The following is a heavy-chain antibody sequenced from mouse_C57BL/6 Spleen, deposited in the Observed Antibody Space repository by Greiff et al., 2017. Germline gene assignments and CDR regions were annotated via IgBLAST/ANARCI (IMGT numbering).Heavy chain of an antibody. J-gene: IGHJ2*01. D-gene: IGHD1-1*01. CDR3: ARPDYGSSYPDY. CDR2: IYPGSGST. Sequence: QVHVKQSGAELVKPGASVKMSCKASGYTFTSYWITWVKQRPGQGLEWIGDIYPGSGSTNYNEKFKSKATLTVDTSSSTAYMQLSSLTSEDSAVYYCARPDYGSSYPDYWGQGTTLTVSS. V-gene: IGHV1-55*01. CDR1: GYTFTSYW.